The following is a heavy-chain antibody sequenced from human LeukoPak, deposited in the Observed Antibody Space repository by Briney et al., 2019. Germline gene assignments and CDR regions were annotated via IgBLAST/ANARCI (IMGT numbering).Heavy chain of an antibody. V-gene: IGHV1-69*04. J-gene: IGHJ6*02. CDR3: ARPPTYYYGSGSYYNVDYYYGMDV. CDR1: GGTFSSYA. CDR2: IIPILGIA. Sequence: SVKVSCKASGGTFSSYAISWVRQAPGQGLEWMGRIIPILGIANYAQKFQGRVTITADKSTSTAFMELGSLRSEDTAVYYCARPPTYYYGSGSYYNVDYYYGMDVWGQGTTVTVSS. D-gene: IGHD3-10*01.